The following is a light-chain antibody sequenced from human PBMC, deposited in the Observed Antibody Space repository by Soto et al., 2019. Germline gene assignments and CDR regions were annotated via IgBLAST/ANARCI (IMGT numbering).Light chain of an antibody. J-gene: IGLJ1*01. CDR1: GSDVGAYNL. V-gene: IGLV2-23*02. CDR3: CSYAGTVAYV. Sequence: SGLTPPASGSETPGHSVTISYTGTGSDVGAYNLVSWYQQHPGKAPKLIICEVNTRPSGISNRFSGSKSGDTASLTISGLQAEDEADYFCCSYAGTVAYVFGTGTKVTVL. CDR2: EVN.